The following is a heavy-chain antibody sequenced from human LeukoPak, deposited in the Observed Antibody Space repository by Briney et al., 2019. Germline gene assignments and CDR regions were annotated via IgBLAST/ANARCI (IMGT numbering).Heavy chain of an antibody. V-gene: IGHV3-21*01. J-gene: IGHJ4*02. CDR1: GLTFSSYS. D-gene: IGHD6-13*01. Sequence: GGSLRLSCAASGLTFSSYSMNWVRQAPGKGLEWVSSISSSSSYIYYADSVKGRFTISRDNAKNSLYLQMNSLRAEDTAVYYCARDLGEFEIAAAGTGIDYWGQGTLVTVSS. CDR2: ISSSSSYI. CDR3: ARDLGEFEIAAAGTGIDY.